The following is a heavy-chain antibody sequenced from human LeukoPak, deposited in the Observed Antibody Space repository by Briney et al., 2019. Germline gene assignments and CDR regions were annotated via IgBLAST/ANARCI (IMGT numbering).Heavy chain of an antibody. V-gene: IGHV1-46*01. CDR3: ARDQEGFDY. J-gene: IGHJ4*02. Sequence: GASVKVSCKASGYTFTSNYIQWVRQAPGQGLEWMGMIYPRDGSTSYAQKFQGRVTVTRDTSTSTVHMELSGLRSEDTAVYHCARDQEGFDYWGQGTLVTVSS. CDR2: IYPRDGST. CDR1: GYTFTSNY.